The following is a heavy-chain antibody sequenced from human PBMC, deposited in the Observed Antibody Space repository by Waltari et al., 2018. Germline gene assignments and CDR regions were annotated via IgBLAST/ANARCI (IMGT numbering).Heavy chain of an antibody. CDR3: ARHADRGPSICGFDS. Sequence: QVQLQESGPGLVKPSETLSLTCTVSGGSISGYHWAWIRQPPGKGLEYIGHIYYTGNTYYNPSLRSRATILVDTSRSQFSLKLTYMTAADTADYYCARHADRGPSICGFDSWGQGTLVTVSS. CDR1: GGSISGYH. CDR2: IYYTGNT. D-gene: IGHD3-16*02. V-gene: IGHV4-59*08. J-gene: IGHJ5*01.